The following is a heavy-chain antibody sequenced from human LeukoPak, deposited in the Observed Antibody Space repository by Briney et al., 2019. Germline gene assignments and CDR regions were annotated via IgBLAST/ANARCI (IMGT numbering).Heavy chain of an antibody. V-gene: IGHV3-30-3*01. Sequence: GGSLRLSCAASGFTFSSYAMHWVRQAPGKGLEWVAVISYDGSNKYYADSVKGRFTISRDNSKNTLCLQMNSLRAEDTAVYYCARDPNDYGDPIFDYWGQGTLVTVSS. CDR1: GFTFSSYA. CDR2: ISYDGSNK. D-gene: IGHD4-17*01. J-gene: IGHJ4*02. CDR3: ARDPNDYGDPIFDY.